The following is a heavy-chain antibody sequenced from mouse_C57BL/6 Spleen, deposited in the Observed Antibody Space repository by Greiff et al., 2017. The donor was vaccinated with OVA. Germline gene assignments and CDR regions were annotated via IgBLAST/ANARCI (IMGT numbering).Heavy chain of an antibody. CDR3: ARGFNWDVEFAY. CDR1: GYAFSSSW. V-gene: IGHV1-82*01. Sequence: QVQLKESGPELVKPGASVKISCKASGYAFSSSWMNWVKQRPGKGLEWIGRIYPGDGDTNYNGKFKGKATLTADKSSSTAYMQLSSLTSEDSAVYFCARGFNWDVEFAYWGQGTLVTVSA. D-gene: IGHD4-1*02. CDR2: IYPGDGDT. J-gene: IGHJ3*01.